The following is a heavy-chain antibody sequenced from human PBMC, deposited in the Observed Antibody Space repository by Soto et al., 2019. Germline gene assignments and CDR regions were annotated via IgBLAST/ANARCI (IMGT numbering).Heavy chain of an antibody. CDR3: ARDLNPYYGPRSFHGFFDY. Sequence: QGQLVQSGAEVKKPGASVKVSCKASGYAFIDHYIHWLRQAPGQGLEWMGWINPKDGGTKYAQRCQSRVTMTGDTSISTVYMDLSGLTSDDTAVYYCARDLNPYYGPRSFHGFFDYWGQGTLVTVSS. CDR2: INPKDGGT. V-gene: IGHV1-2*02. D-gene: IGHD3-10*01. J-gene: IGHJ4*02. CDR1: GYAFIDHY.